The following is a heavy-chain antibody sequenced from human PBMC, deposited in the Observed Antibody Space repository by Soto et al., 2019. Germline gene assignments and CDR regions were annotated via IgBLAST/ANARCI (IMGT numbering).Heavy chain of an antibody. CDR3: ARTDKYNSQSSGWANRFDY. D-gene: IGHD6-19*01. CDR1: GFIFSNYA. CDR2: FTSGGST. Sequence: EVQLLESGGDLVQPGGSLRLPCAASGFIFSNYAMTWVRQAPGKGPEWVSTFTSGGSTYYRDTVKGRFTISRDNSKNTLYLQMNSLRAEDTAVYYCARTDKYNSQSSGWANRFDYWGQGTLVTVSS. V-gene: IGHV3-23*01. J-gene: IGHJ4*02.